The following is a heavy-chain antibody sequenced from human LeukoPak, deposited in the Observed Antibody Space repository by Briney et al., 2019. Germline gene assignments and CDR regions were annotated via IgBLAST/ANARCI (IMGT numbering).Heavy chain of an antibody. V-gene: IGHV1-69*04. D-gene: IGHD2-2*01. CDR1: GGTFSSYA. J-gene: IGHJ5*02. Sequence: GSSVEVSCKASGGTFSSYAISWVRQAPGQGLEWMGRIIPIFGIANYAQKFQGRVTITADKSTSTAYMELSSLRSEDTAVYYCARSGYCSSTSCYGDWFDPWGQGTLVTVSS. CDR2: IIPIFGIA. CDR3: ARSGYCSSTSCYGDWFDP.